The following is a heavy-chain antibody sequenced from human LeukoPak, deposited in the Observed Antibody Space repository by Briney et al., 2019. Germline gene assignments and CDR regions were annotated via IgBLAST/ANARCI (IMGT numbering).Heavy chain of an antibody. Sequence: SETLSLTCTVSGGSISSGDYYWSWIRQPPGTGLEWIGYIYYSGSTYYNPSLKSRVTISVDTSKNQFSLKLSSVTAADTAVYYCARGRVCGGDCYPYYFDYWGQGTLVTVSS. CDR1: GGSISSGDYY. V-gene: IGHV4-30-4*01. CDR3: ARGRVCGGDCYPYYFDY. CDR2: IYYSGST. J-gene: IGHJ4*02. D-gene: IGHD2-21*02.